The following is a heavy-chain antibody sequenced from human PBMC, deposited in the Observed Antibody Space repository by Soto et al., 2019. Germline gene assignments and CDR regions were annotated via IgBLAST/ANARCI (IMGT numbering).Heavy chain of an antibody. CDR3: ARGAASYHYDSSGYYYFDY. CDR2: ISAYNGNT. J-gene: IGHJ4*02. CDR1: GYAFMSYG. D-gene: IGHD3-22*01. Sequence: GTSVKVTCKAFGYAFMSYGFSWVRQAHGQGLEWMGWISAYNGNTNYAQKFQGRVNMTTDTSTSTAYMELRSLRSDDTAVYYCARGAASYHYDSSGYYYFDYWGQGTLVTVSS. V-gene: IGHV1-18*04.